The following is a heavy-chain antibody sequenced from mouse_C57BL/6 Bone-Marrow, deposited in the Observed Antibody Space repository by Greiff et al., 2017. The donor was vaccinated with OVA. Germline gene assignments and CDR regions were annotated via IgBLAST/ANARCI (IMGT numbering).Heavy chain of an antibody. J-gene: IGHJ3*01. CDR2: IHTNSGST. Sequence: QVQLQQPGAELVKPGASVKLSCKASGYTFNSFWMHWVKQRPGQGLEWIGMIHTNSGSTKYNEKFKSKATLTVDKSPSTAYMQLSSLTSEDSAVYYCARDYFWFAYWGQGTLVTVSA. V-gene: IGHV1-64*01. D-gene: IGHD1-1*01. CDR1: GYTFNSFW. CDR3: ARDYFWFAY.